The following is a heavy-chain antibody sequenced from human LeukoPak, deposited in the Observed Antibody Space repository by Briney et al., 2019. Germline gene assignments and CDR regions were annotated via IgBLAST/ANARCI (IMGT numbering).Heavy chain of an antibody. CDR3: AKGSIRGIIIPPVFDY. CDR1: GFAFDDYT. CDR2: ISWNGASR. D-gene: IGHD3-10*01. Sequence: GGSLRLSCAASGFAFDDYTMHWVRQAPGKGLDWVSLISWNGASRYYADSVEGRFTISRDNSKNSLYLQMNSLRSEDSAFYYCAKGSIRGIIIPPVFDYRGQGTLVTVSS. J-gene: IGHJ4*02. V-gene: IGHV3-43*01.